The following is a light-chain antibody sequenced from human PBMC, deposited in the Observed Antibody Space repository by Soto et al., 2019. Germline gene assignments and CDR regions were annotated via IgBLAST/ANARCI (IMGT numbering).Light chain of an antibody. J-gene: IGKJ5*01. CDR2: DAS. V-gene: IGKV3-11*01. CDR3: QQHTNWPPSIT. Sequence: EIVLTQSPATLSLSPGERATFSCRASQSVSSYLAWFQQKPGQAPRLLIYDASHRATGIAARFSGSGSGTHFTLTISSLEPEDFAVYYCQQHTNWPPSITFGQGTRLEMK. CDR1: QSVSSY.